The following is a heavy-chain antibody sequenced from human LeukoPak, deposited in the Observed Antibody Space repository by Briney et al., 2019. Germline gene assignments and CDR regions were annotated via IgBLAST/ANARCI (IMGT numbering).Heavy chain of an antibody. CDR3: AKILTGTGTTMDV. D-gene: IGHD1-20*01. Sequence: SETLSLTCTVSGDSISRSTYYWGWIRQPPGKGLEWIAYIYYNGISNYNPSLKSRVIISVDSSKNQFSLKLTSVTAADTAVYYCAKILTGTGTTMDVWGQGTTVTVSS. J-gene: IGHJ6*02. CDR2: IYYNGIS. CDR1: GDSISRSTYY. V-gene: IGHV4-61*05.